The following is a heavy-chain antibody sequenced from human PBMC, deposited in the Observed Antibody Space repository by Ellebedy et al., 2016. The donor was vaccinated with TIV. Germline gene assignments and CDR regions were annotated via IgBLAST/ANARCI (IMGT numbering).Heavy chain of an antibody. CDR3: ARDGVPVGVYCRGGSCHEDY. CDR2: INPNSGGT. V-gene: IGHV1-2*02. Sequence: AASVKVSCKASGYTFTAYYMHWVRQAPGQGLEWMGWINPNSGGTNLPQKFQGRVTMTRDTSISTAYMELSRLSSDDTAVYYCARDGVPVGVYCRGGSCHEDYWGQGTLVTVSS. CDR1: GYTFTAYY. D-gene: IGHD2-15*01. J-gene: IGHJ4*02.